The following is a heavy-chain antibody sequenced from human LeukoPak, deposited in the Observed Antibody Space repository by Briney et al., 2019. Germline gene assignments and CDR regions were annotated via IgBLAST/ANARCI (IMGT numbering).Heavy chain of an antibody. CDR1: GYTFTSYD. Sequence: ASVKVSCKASGYTFTSYDINWVRQAPGQGLEWMGWINPNSGGTNYAQKFQGRVTMTRDTSISTAYMELSRLRSDDTAVYYCARAEWSEYQLLLSYYYYGMDVWGQGTTVTVSS. V-gene: IGHV1-2*02. J-gene: IGHJ6*02. CDR3: ARAEWSEYQLLLSYYYYGMDV. D-gene: IGHD2-2*01. CDR2: INPNSGGT.